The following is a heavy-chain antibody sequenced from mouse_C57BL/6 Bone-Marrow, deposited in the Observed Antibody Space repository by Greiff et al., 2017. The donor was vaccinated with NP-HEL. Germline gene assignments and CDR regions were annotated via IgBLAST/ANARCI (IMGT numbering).Heavy chain of an antibody. CDR1: GYTFTSYW. V-gene: IGHV1-50*01. D-gene: IGHD2-3*01. J-gene: IGHJ2*01. Sequence: QVQLQQPGAELVKPGASVKLSCKASGYTFTSYWMQWVKQRPGQGLEWIGEIDPSDSYTNYNQKFKGKATLTVDTSSSTAYMQLSSLTSEDSAVYYCARPIYDGSYYFDYWGQGTTLTVSS. CDR3: ARPIYDGSYYFDY. CDR2: IDPSDSYT.